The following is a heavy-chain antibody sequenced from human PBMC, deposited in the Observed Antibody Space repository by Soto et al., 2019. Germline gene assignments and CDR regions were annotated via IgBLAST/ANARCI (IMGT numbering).Heavy chain of an antibody. CDR1: GFSLTTSGVG. CDR3: AHRVLRTVFGLVTTTAIYFDF. Sequence: QITLNESGPTQVKPRQTLTLTCTCSGFSLTTSGVGVGWIRQSPGKAPEWLALIYWDDDKRYSPSLKSRLTITKDSSKNQVVLTIAALDPADTATYYCAHRVLRTVFGLVTTTAIYFDFWGQGTPVAVSS. V-gene: IGHV2-5*02. D-gene: IGHD3-3*01. CDR2: IYWDDDK. J-gene: IGHJ4*02.